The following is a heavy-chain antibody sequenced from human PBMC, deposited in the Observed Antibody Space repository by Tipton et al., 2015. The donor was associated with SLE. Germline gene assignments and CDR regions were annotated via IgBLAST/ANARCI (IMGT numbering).Heavy chain of an antibody. V-gene: IGHV4-39*07. Sequence: TLSLTCTVSGGSISSSRYYWGWIRQPPGKGLEWIGSLYYSGNTYYNPSLKSRITISIDTSKNQFSLRMASVTAADTAVYYCARELDTFDIWGQGTMVTVSS. J-gene: IGHJ3*02. CDR2: LYYSGNT. CDR3: ARELDTFDI. CDR1: GGSISSSRYY.